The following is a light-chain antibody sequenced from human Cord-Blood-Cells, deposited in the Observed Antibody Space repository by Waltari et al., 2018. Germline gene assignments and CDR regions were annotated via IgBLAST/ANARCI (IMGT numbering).Light chain of an antibody. J-gene: IGLJ1*01. CDR2: EGS. Sequence: QSALTQPASVSGSPGQSITISCTGTSSDVGSYNLVSWYQQHPGKAPKLMIYEGSKRPSGVSNRCSGSKSGNTASLTISGLQAEDEADYYCCSYAGSSTNYVFGTGTKVTVL. V-gene: IGLV2-23*01. CDR1: SSDVGSYNL. CDR3: CSYAGSSTNYV.